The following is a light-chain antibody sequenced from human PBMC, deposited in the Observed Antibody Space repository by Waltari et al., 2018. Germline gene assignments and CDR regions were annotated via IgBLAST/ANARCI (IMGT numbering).Light chain of an antibody. Sequence: QSVLTQPPSASGTPGQRVTISCSGSSSNIGSHPVNWYQHLPGTAPKLLIYDNNPRPAGVPGRVSGSRSGTSASLAISGLQSEDEADYYCAAWDDNRSGCWVFGGGTKLTVL. CDR3: AAWDDNRSGCWV. CDR1: SSNIGSHP. V-gene: IGLV1-44*01. J-gene: IGLJ3*02. CDR2: DNN.